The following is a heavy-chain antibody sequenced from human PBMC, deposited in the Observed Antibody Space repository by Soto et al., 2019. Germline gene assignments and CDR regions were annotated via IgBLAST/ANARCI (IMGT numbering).Heavy chain of an antibody. CDR1: GGTFSSHA. D-gene: IGHD2-21*01. CDR3: ARVGPPSPSVIWFFDL. Sequence: SVKVSCKASGGTFSSHAINWVRQAPGQGLEWMGGIIPMLAAPTYAQKFQGRLTITADESTTTVYMELSSLTSEDTAVYYCARVGPPSPSVIWFFDLWGRGTLVTGSS. CDR2: IIPMLAAP. J-gene: IGHJ2*01. V-gene: IGHV1-69*13.